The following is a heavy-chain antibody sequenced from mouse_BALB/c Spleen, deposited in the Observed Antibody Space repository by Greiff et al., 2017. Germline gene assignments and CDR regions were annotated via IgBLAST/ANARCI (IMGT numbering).Heavy chain of an antibody. CDR1: GFNIKDTY. CDR3: ARNDGLRLRDIWAY. Sequence: VQLKESGAELVKPGASVKLSCTASGFNIKDTYTHWVKQRPEQGLEWIGRIDPANGNTKYDPKFQGKATITADTSSNTAYLQLSSLTSEDTADYYCARNDGLRLRDIWAYWGQGTLVTVSA. J-gene: IGHJ3*01. V-gene: IGHV14-3*02. D-gene: IGHD1-2*01. CDR2: IDPANGNT.